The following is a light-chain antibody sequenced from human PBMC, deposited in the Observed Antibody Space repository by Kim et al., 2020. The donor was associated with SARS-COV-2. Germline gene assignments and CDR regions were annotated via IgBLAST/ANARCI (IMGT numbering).Light chain of an antibody. CDR1: SSDVGGYNY. J-gene: IGLJ1*01. CDR3: SSYAGSNRV. CDR2: EVS. V-gene: IGLV2-8*01. Sequence: PGQSVPFSCTGTSSDVGGYNYVSWYQQHPGNAPTLMIYEVSKRPSGVPDRFSGSKSGNTASLTVSGLQAEDEADYYCSSYAGSNRVFGTGTKVTVL.